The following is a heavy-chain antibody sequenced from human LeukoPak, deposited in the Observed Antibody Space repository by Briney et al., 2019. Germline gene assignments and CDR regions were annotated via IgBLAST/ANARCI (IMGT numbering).Heavy chain of an antibody. CDR1: GYSFTSYW. CDR3: ARSQTLRLGELSFDY. D-gene: IGHD3-16*02. Sequence: GESLKISCKGSGYSFTSYWIGWVRQMPGKGLEWMGIIYPGDSDTRYSPSFQGQVTISADKSISTAYLQWSSLKASDTAMYYCARSQTLRLGELSFDYWGQGTLVTVSS. V-gene: IGHV5-51*01. J-gene: IGHJ4*02. CDR2: IYPGDSDT.